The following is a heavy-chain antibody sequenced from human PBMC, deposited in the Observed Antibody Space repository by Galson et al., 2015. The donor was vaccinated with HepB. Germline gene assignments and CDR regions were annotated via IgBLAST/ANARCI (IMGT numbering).Heavy chain of an antibody. CDR1: GFTFSSYG. Sequence: SLRLSCAASGFTFSSYGMHWVRQAPGKGLEWVAVISYDGSNKYYADSVKGRFTISRDNSKNTLYLQMNSLRAEDTAVYYCAKLCGGDSYYYDSSGYLPLTAIDYWGQGTLVTVSS. CDR2: ISYDGSNK. V-gene: IGHV3-30*18. CDR3: AKLCGGDSYYYDSSGYLPLTAIDY. J-gene: IGHJ4*02. D-gene: IGHD3-22*01.